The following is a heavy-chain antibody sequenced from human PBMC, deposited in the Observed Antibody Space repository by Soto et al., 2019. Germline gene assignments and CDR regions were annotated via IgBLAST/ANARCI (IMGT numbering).Heavy chain of an antibody. J-gene: IGHJ4*02. CDR1: GFTFSNYV. CDR2: ISASGGST. V-gene: IGHV3-23*01. D-gene: IGHD5-12*01. CDR3: AKGPLVSGYDLDY. Sequence: EVQLLDSGGGLVQPGGSLRLSCAASGFTFSNYVMNWVRQAPGKGLDCVSAISASGGSTYYADSVKGRFTISRDNSKNALYLQMSSLRAEYTAVYYCAKGPLVSGYDLDYGGQGTLVTVSS.